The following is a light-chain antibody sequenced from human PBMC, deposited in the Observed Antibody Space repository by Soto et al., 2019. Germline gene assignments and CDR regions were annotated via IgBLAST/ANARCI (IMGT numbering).Light chain of an antibody. J-gene: IGKJ4*01. CDR1: QSSKHNY. CDR2: DAS. Sequence: EIVLTQSPGTLSFSPGERSTLSCRASQSSKHNYLAWYQQRPGQAPRLLIYDASMRATGIPARFSGSGSGTDFTLTISRLEPEDFAVYYCQQYGSSRPLTFGGGTKVDIK. V-gene: IGKV3-20*01. CDR3: QQYGSSRPLT.